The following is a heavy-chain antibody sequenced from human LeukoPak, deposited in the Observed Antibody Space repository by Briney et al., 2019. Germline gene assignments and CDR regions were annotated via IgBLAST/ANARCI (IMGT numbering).Heavy chain of an antibody. Sequence: PGGSLRLSCAASGFTVSSNYMSWVRQAPGKGLEGVSAIYSGGSTYYADSVKGRFTISRDNSKNTLFLQMNSLRAEDTAVYYCTRDLYSSGWYVDYWGQGTLVTVSS. CDR2: IYSGGST. CDR3: TRDLYSSGWYVDY. CDR1: GFTVSSNY. D-gene: IGHD6-19*01. V-gene: IGHV3-53*01. J-gene: IGHJ4*02.